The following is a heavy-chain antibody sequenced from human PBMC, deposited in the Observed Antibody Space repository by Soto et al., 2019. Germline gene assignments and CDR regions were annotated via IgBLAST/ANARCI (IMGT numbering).Heavy chain of an antibody. J-gene: IGHJ4*02. CDR1: GFSLRSSEVG. CDR3: AHRRGPATMAYFDH. CDR2: IYWNDDK. Sequence: QITLKESGPTLVKPTQTRTLTCTFSGFSLRSSEVGVGWIRQPPGKALEWLALIYWNDDKPYNPSLKRRLTSTKDTSKNQVVLTMTNMDPVDTATYYCAHRRGPATMAYFDHWGQGILVTDSS. D-gene: IGHD3-10*01. V-gene: IGHV2-5*01.